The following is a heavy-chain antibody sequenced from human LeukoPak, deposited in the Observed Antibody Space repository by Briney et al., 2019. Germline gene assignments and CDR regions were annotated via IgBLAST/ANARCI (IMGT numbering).Heavy chain of an antibody. Sequence: ASVKVSCKASGYTFTNYYMHWVRQATGQGLEWMGWMNPNSGNTGYAQKFQGRVTITRNTSISTAYMELSSLRSEDTAVYYCARGHSGYDFDYWGQGTLVTVSS. CDR1: GYTFTNYY. CDR3: ARGHSGYDFDY. V-gene: IGHV1-8*03. D-gene: IGHD5-12*01. CDR2: MNPNSGNT. J-gene: IGHJ4*02.